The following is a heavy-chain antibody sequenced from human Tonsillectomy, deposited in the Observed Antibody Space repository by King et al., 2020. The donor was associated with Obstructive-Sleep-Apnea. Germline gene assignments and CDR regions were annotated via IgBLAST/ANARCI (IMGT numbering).Heavy chain of an antibody. D-gene: IGHD6-13*01. Sequence: VQLVESGAEVKKPGASVKVSCKASGYTFTSYGISWVRQAPGQGLEWMGWISGYNGNTNYAQKFQGRVTMTTDTSTTTVYMELRSLRSDDTAVYYCARDLGAAASSDWGQGTLVTVSS. J-gene: IGHJ4*02. CDR2: ISGYNGNT. CDR1: GYTFTSYG. CDR3: ARDLGAAASSD. V-gene: IGHV1-18*01.